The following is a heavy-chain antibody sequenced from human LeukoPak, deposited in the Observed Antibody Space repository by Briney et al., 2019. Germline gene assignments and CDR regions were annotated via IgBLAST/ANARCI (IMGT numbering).Heavy chain of an antibody. V-gene: IGHV3-7*01. D-gene: IGHD2-15*01. CDR1: GFMFSSYW. Sequence: GGSLRLSCATSGFMFSSYWMSWVRQAPGKGLEWVANIKQDGSEKYNVDSVKGRFSISRDNAKSSLYLQMNSLRAEDTAVYYCARDDRPSANSRDWLNPWGQGTLVTVSS. J-gene: IGHJ5*02. CDR3: ARDDRPSANSRDWLNP. CDR2: IKQDGSEK.